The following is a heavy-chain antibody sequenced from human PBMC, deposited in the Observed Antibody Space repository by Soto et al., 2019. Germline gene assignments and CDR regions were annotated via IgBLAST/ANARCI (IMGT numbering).Heavy chain of an antibody. V-gene: IGHV1-69*13. CDR2: IIPIFGTA. Sequence: SVKVSCKASGGTFSSYAISWVRQAPGQGLEWMGGIIPIFGTANYAQKFQGRVTVTADESTSTAYMELSSLRSEDTAVYYCASRWNTRYSSGWYVGHYYYGMHVWGQGTTVTVSS. CDR1: GGTFSSYA. CDR3: ASRWNTRYSSGWYVGHYYYGMHV. D-gene: IGHD6-19*01. J-gene: IGHJ6*02.